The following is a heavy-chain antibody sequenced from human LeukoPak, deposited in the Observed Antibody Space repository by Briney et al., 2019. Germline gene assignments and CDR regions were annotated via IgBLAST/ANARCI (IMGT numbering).Heavy chain of an antibody. D-gene: IGHD3-3*01. CDR3: ARGRAEWLLFGNRFDS. J-gene: IGHJ5*01. V-gene: IGHV1-8*03. CDR2: MNPNSGNT. Sequence: ASVKVSCKASGYTFTSYNINWVRQATGQGLEWMAWMNPNSGNTGYAQKFQGRVTITRNTSISTAYMELSSLRSEDTAVYYCARGRAEWLLFGNRFDSWGQGTLVTVSS. CDR1: GYTFTSYN.